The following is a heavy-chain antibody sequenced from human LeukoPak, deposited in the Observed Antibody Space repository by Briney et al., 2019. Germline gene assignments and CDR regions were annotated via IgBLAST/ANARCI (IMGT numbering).Heavy chain of an antibody. CDR3: ARSKIYDSSGYSSWGYFDY. Sequence: GGSLRLSCAASGFTFSSYGMHWVRQAPGKRLEWVAVIWYDGSNKYYADSVKGRFTISRDNSKSTLYLQMNSLRAEDTAVYYCARSKIYDSSGYSSWGYFDYWGQGTLVTVSS. D-gene: IGHD3-22*01. CDR2: IWYDGSNK. CDR1: GFTFSSYG. J-gene: IGHJ4*02. V-gene: IGHV3-33*01.